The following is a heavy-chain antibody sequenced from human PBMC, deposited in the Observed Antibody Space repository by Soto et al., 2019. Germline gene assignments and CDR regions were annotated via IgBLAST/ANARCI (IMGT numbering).Heavy chain of an antibody. J-gene: IGHJ5*02. CDR1: GDSISSNNNY. CDR3: AADIEARYSST. V-gene: IGHV4-30-4*01. D-gene: IGHD6-13*01. Sequence: PSETLSLTCTVSGDSISSNNNYWSWIRQPPGEGLEWIGFISYSGTTSYSPSLKSRVAISLDTSKNQFSLSLSSVTAADTAVYYCAADIEARYSSTWGQGTLVT. CDR2: ISYSGTT.